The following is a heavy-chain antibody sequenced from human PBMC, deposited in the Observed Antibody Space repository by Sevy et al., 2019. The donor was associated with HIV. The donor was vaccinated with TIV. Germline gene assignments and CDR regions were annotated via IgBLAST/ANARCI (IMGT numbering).Heavy chain of an antibody. D-gene: IGHD2-2*01. V-gene: IGHV3-66*02. CDR1: GFTVSSNY. Sequence: GGSLRLSCAASGFTVSSNYMSWVRQAPGKGLEWVSVIYSGGSTYYEDYVKGRFTISRENSKNTRYIQMNSLRAEDTAVYYCARDCSSTSCPGSDAFDIWGQGTMVTVSS. CDR3: ARDCSSTSCPGSDAFDI. J-gene: IGHJ3*02. CDR2: IYSGGST.